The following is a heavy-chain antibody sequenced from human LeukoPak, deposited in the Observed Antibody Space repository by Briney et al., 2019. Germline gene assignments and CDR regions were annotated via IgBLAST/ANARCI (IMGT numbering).Heavy chain of an antibody. CDR3: AKDGGWEPYFDY. Sequence: GGSLRLSCAASGFTFSSYAMSWVPQAPGKGLEWVSAISGSGGGTYYADSVKGRFTISRDNSKNTLYLQMNSLRAEDTAVYYCAKDGGWEPYFDYWGQGTLVTVSS. J-gene: IGHJ4*02. D-gene: IGHD1-26*01. CDR2: ISGSGGGT. CDR1: GFTFSSYA. V-gene: IGHV3-23*01.